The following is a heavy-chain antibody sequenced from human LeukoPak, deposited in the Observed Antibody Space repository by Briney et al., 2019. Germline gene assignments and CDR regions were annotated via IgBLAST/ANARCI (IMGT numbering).Heavy chain of an antibody. CDR1: GFTFSSYD. CDR3: ARVSVTSGAFDI. D-gene: IGHD3-10*01. V-gene: IGHV3-13*01. CDR2: IGTAGDT. Sequence: GGSLRLSCAASGFTFSSYDMHWVRQAPGKGLEWVSAIGTAGDTYYPGSVKGRFTISRENAKNSLYLQMNSLRAGDTAVYYCARVSVTSGAFDIWGQGTMVTVSS. J-gene: IGHJ3*02.